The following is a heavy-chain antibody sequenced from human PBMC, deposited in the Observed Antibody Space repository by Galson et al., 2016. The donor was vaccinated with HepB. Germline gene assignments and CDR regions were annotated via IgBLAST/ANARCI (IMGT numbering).Heavy chain of an antibody. CDR1: GDSISSRY. CDR3: ARDGLSGYQYNWFDT. V-gene: IGHV4-59*11. D-gene: IGHD3-22*01. J-gene: IGHJ5*01. Sequence: SETLSLTCTVSGDSISSRYWSWVRQSPERGLEWIGHIDYIGNTNYRPSLKSRATISIDRSKNEISLRLTSVTARDTAVYFCARDGLSGYQYNWFDTWGQGIPVTVSS. CDR2: IDYIGNT.